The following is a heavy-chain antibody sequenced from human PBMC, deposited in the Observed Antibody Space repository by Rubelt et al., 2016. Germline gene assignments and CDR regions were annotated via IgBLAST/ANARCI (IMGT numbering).Heavy chain of an antibody. J-gene: IGHJ4*02. D-gene: IGHD6-6*01. V-gene: IGHV3-30*04. CDR1: GFTFSSYA. Sequence: GGGLVQPGGSLRLSCAASGFTFSSYAMHWVRQAPGKGLEWVAVISYDGSNKYYADSVKGRFTISRDNAKNSLYLQMNSLRAEDTAVYYCASLAARQKYDCWGQGTLVTVSS. CDR2: ISYDGSNK. CDR3: ASLAARQKYDC.